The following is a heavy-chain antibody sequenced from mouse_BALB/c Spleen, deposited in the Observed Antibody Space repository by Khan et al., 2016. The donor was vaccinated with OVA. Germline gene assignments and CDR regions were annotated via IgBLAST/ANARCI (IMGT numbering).Heavy chain of an antibody. Sequence: EVQLQESGPGLVKPSQSLSLTCTVTGYSITSNYAWNWIRQFQGNKLGRMGKISYSDSTGYNPSLKSRISITRDTSQNQFFLQLNSVTTEDTATYYCARGNYYGYYFDYWGQGTTLTVSS. V-gene: IGHV3-2*02. CDR3: ARGNYYGYYFDY. CDR1: GYSITSNYA. D-gene: IGHD1-1*01. J-gene: IGHJ2*01. CDR2: ISYSDST.